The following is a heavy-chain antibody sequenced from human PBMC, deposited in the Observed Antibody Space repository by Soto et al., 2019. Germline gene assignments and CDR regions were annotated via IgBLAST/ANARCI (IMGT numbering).Heavy chain of an antibody. D-gene: IGHD3-9*01. J-gene: IGHJ4*02. Sequence: EVQLLESGGGLVQPGGSLRLSCAASGFIFSNYAMNWVRQAPGKGLEWVSAVGGNGLDTYYADSAKGRFTISRDNSKNTLYLQMTSLRAEDTTVYYCAGRTGYPFDYWGQGTLVTVSS. CDR1: GFIFSNYA. CDR3: AGRTGYPFDY. V-gene: IGHV3-23*01. CDR2: VGGNGLDT.